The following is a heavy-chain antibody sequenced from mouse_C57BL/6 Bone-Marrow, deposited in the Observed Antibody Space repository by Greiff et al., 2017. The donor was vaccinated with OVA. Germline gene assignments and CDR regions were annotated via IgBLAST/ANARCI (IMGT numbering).Heavy chain of an antibody. CDR1: GYTFTSYW. J-gene: IGHJ4*01. D-gene: IGHD1-2*01. V-gene: IGHV1-50*01. CDR3: ARGYRLDY. CDR2: IDPSDSYT. Sequence: QVQLQQPGAELVKPGASVKLSCKASGYTFTSYWMQWVKQRPGQGLEWIGEIDPSDSYTNYNQKFKGKATLTVDTSSSTAYMQLSSLTSADSAVYYCARGYRLDYWGQGTSVTVSS.